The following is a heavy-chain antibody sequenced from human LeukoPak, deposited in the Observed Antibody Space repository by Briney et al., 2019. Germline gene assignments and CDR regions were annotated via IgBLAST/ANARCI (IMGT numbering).Heavy chain of an antibody. J-gene: IGHJ4*02. CDR1: GYTVTGYY. CDR3: ARSPIGLGFFDY. CDR2: ITPNSDDT. Sequence: ASVKVSCKASGYTVTGYYIHWVRQAPGQGLEWMGWITPNSDDTDYAQKFQGRVSMTRDTSISTAYMELSSLRSDDTAVYYCARSPIGLGFFDYWGQGTLVTVSS. V-gene: IGHV1-2*02. D-gene: IGHD7-27*01.